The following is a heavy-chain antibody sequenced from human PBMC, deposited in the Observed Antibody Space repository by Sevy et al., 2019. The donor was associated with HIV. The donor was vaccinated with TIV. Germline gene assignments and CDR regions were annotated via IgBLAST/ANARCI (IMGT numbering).Heavy chain of an antibody. Sequence: GGSLRLSCAASGFPFNDHALHWVRQVPGKGLEWVSGISWNSRNVGYADSVKGRFTISSDNGNHFLYLEMNSLRPEDTAFYYCAQDINRGCDGINCYPYYYYFYGLDVWGQGTTVTVSS. V-gene: IGHV3-9*01. CDR3: AQDINRGCDGINCYPYYYYFYGLDV. CDR2: ISWNSRNV. J-gene: IGHJ6*02. D-gene: IGHD2-21*01. CDR1: GFPFNDHA.